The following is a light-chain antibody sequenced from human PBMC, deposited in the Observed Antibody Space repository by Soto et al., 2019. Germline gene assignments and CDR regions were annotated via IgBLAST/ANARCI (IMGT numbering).Light chain of an antibody. CDR1: QGLGTN. CDR3: HQYNHWPLS. Sequence: TVMTQSPATLSVSPGERATLSCRASQGLGTNLAWYQQRPGQAPRLLIYAASTRATGVPARFSGSGSETAFTLTITTLQSEDVAVYYCHQYNHWPLSFGVGTKVEI. CDR2: AAS. V-gene: IGKV3-15*01. J-gene: IGKJ4*01.